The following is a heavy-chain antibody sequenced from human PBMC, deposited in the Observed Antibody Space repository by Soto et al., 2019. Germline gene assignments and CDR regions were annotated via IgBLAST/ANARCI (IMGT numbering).Heavy chain of an antibody. V-gene: IGHV3-23*01. J-gene: IGHJ4*02. CDR1: GFTFSSYA. CDR2: ISGSGGST. CDR3: ARGGSYFRSYGFDY. D-gene: IGHD1-26*01. Sequence: EVQLLESGGGLVQPGGSLRLSCAASGFTFSSYAMSWVRQAPGKGLEWVSAISGSGGSTYYADSVKGRFTISRDNAKNSLYLQMNSLRAEDTAVYYCARGGSYFRSYGFDYWGQGTLVTVSS.